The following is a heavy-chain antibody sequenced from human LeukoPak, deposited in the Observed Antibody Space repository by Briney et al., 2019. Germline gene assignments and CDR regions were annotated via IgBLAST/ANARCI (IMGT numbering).Heavy chain of an antibody. CDR2: IYTSGST. CDR3: ARDEWGYYAFDY. D-gene: IGHD2-15*01. CDR1: GGSISSGSYY. V-gene: IGHV4-61*02. J-gene: IGHJ4*02. Sequence: PSETLSLTCTVSGGSISSGSYYWSWIRQPAGKGLEWIGRIYTSGSTNYNPSLKSRVTISVDTFKNQFSLKLSSVTAADTAVYYCARDEWGYYAFDYWGQGTLVTVSS.